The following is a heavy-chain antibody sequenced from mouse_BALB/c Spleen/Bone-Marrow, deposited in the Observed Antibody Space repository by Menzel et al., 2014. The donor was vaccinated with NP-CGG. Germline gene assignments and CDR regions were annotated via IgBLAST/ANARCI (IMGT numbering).Heavy chain of an antibody. CDR3: ARSDGYRAMDY. CDR1: GYAFSNSW. Sequence: VNVVESGPELVKPGASVKISCKASGYAFSNSWMNWVKQRPGQGLEWIGRIYPGDGDTYYNGKFKDKATLTADKSSSTAYMQLSSLTSVDSAVYFCARSDGYRAMDYWGQGTSVTVSS. V-gene: IGHV1-82*01. J-gene: IGHJ4*01. D-gene: IGHD2-3*01. CDR2: IYPGDGDT.